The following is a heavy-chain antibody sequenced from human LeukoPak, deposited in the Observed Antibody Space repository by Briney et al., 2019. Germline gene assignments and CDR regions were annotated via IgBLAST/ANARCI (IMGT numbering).Heavy chain of an antibody. CDR3: ARDAMGKYYDILTGYYET. CDR1: GYTFTSYG. CDR2: ISAYNGNT. J-gene: IGHJ5*02. D-gene: IGHD3-9*01. Sequence: ASVKVFCKASGYTFTSYGVSWVRQAPGQGLEWMGWISAYNGNTNYAQKLQGRVTMTTDTSTSTAYMELRSLRSDDTAVYYCARDAMGKYYDILTGYYETWGQGTLVTVSS. V-gene: IGHV1-18*01.